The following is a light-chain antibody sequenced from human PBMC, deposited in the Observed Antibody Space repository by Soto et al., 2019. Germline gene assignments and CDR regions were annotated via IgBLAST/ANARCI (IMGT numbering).Light chain of an antibody. Sequence: VIWMTQSPSLLSASTGARVAITGRMSQGISSYLAWYQQKPGKAPELLIYAASTLQSGVPSRFSGSGSGTDFPLTISRLEPEDFAVYYCQQRGNLWTFGQGTKVDIK. CDR1: QGISSY. CDR3: QQRGNLWT. J-gene: IGKJ1*01. V-gene: IGKV1D-8*03. CDR2: AAS.